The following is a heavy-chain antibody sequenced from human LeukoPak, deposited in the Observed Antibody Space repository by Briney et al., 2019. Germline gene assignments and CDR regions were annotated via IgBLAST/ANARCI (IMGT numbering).Heavy chain of an antibody. D-gene: IGHD5-24*01. Sequence: GGSLRLSCAASGFIFSTYAMSWVRQAPGKWLEWVSAISGSGGSTYYADSVKGRFTISRDNSKNTLYLQMNSLRAEDTAVYYCAKRDGDYFDYWGQGTLVTVSS. CDR3: AKRDGDYFDY. V-gene: IGHV3-23*01. CDR1: GFIFSTYA. CDR2: ISGSGGST. J-gene: IGHJ4*02.